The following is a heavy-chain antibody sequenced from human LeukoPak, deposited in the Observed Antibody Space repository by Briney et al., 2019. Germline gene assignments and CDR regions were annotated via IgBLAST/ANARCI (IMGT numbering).Heavy chain of an antibody. CDR2: ITHSGST. CDR1: GESFSGHY. V-gene: IGHV4-34*01. J-gene: IGHJ4*02. D-gene: IGHD2-2*01. CDR3: ARGHIVVGPSALFRCLGVYYFDY. Sequence: SETLSLTCAVYGESFSGHYWSWIRQPPGKGLEWIGEITHSGSTNYNPSLKSRVSISVDTSKNQFSLKMRSVTAADTAVYYRARGHIVVGPSALFRCLGVYYFDYWGQGTLVSVSS.